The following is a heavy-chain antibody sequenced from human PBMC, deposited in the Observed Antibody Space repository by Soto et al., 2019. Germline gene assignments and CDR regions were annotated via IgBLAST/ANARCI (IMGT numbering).Heavy chain of an antibody. V-gene: IGHV1-18*01. J-gene: IGHJ3*01. Sequence: QVQLVQSGGEVKKPGAAVKVSCKASGYTFTTHGISWVRQAPGRGLEWMGWISAYNGKTNYAQSLRGRVPMTTDPSTRKAYMELGCLGSDDTAVYYCARSYYGILPGYYDTFDVWGQGTVVTVSS. D-gene: IGHD3-9*01. CDR1: GYTFTTHG. CDR3: ARSYYGILPGYYDTFDV. CDR2: ISAYNGKT.